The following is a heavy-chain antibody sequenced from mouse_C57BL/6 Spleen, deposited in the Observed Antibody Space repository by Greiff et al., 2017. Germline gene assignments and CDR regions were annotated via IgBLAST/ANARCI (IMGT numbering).Heavy chain of an antibody. CDR3: ARPAMDY. CDR2: IDPANGNT. J-gene: IGHJ4*01. Sequence: VQLKESVAELVRPGASVKLSCTASGFNIKNTYMPWVKQRPEQGLEWIGRIDPANGNTKYAPKFQGKATITADTSSNTAYLQLSSLTSEDTAIYYCARPAMDYWGQGTSVTVSS. CDR1: GFNIKNTY. V-gene: IGHV14-3*01.